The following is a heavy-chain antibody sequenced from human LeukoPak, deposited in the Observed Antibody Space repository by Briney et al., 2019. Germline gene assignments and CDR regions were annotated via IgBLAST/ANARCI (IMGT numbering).Heavy chain of an antibody. CDR2: IKEDGSVK. D-gene: IGHD1-7*01. J-gene: IGHJ5*02. Sequence: LPGGSLRPSGPPSGLTLSNYWMRWAGQAPGEGLEWMANIKEDGSVKNYVDSVRGRFTVSIDNAKNSLYLQMSSLRAEDTAVYYCVSTTGPWGQGTLVTVSS. CDR1: GLTLSNYW. V-gene: IGHV3-7*01. CDR3: VSTTGP.